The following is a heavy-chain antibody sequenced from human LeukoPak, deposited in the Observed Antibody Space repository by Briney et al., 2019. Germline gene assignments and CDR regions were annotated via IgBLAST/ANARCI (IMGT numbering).Heavy chain of an antibody. CDR3: ASVKAGVFDY. D-gene: IGHD6-19*01. V-gene: IGHV4-59*01. CDR1: GDSISSYY. J-gene: IGHJ4*02. Sequence: SETLSLTCSVSGDSISSYYCSWMRQPPGKGLEWSVYIYYSGSTNYNSSLKSRVTISVDTSKNQFSLKLSSVTAADTAVYYCASVKAGVFDYWGQGTLVTVSS. CDR2: IYYSGST.